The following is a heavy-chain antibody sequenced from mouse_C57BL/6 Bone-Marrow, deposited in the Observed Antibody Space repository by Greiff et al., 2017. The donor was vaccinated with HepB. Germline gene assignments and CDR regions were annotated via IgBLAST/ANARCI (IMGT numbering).Heavy chain of an antibody. D-gene: IGHD2-1*01. Sequence: EVQVVESGGGLVKPGGSLKLSCAASGFTFSDYGMHWVRQAPEQGLEWVAYISSGSSTNYYADTVKGRFTIAIDNAKNTLFLQMTSLRSEDTAMYYCASYLLRVFAYWGQGTMVTVSA. CDR1: GFTFSDYG. V-gene: IGHV5-17*01. J-gene: IGHJ3*01. CDR3: ASYLLRVFAY. CDR2: ISSGSSTN.